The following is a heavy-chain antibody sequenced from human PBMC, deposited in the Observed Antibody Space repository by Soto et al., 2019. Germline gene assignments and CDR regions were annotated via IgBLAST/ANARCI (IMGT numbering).Heavy chain of an antibody. D-gene: IGHD3-9*01. V-gene: IGHV4-59*01. J-gene: IGHJ6*02. CDR2: IYYTGST. CDR1: GGSINNYY. Sequence: SETLSLTCIVSGGSINNYYWSWIRQPPGKGLELIGYIYYTGSTKYNPSLKSRVTISVDTSKNQFSLKLSSVTAADTAVYYCARDLTYFDILTGYERYYGMDVWGQGTTVTAP. CDR3: ARDLTYFDILTGYERYYGMDV.